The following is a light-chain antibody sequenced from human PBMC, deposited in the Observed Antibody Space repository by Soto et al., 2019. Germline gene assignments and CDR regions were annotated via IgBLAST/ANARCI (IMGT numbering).Light chain of an antibody. CDR1: QSISSY. Sequence: DIQMTQSPSSLSASVGDRVTITCRASQSISSYLNWYQQKPGKAPKLLIYAASSLQSGVPSRFSGSGSATDFTLNNSSLQPEDVATCYCQQRYSTRLELTFGGGTKVEIK. CDR3: QQRYSTRLELT. J-gene: IGKJ4*01. V-gene: IGKV1-39*01. CDR2: AAS.